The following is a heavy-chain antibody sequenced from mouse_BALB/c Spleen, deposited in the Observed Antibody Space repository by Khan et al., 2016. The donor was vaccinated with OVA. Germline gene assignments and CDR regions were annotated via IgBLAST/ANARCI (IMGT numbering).Heavy chain of an antibody. V-gene: IGHV9-4*02. D-gene: IGHD2-12*01. CDR1: GYTFTNAG. CDR3: ARGGAAYYKIDGGAMDY. J-gene: IGHJ4*01. CDR2: INTHSGVP. Sequence: QIQLVQSGPELKRPGETVRISCKASGYTFTNAGMQWVQKMPGKGLKWIGWINTHSGVPKYAEAFKGRFAFSLETSATTAYLQITNLKNEDTATYFCARGGAAYYKIDGGAMDYWGQGTSVTVSS.